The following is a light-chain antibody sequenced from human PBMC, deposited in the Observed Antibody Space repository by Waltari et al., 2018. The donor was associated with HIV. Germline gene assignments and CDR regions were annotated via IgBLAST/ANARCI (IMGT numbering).Light chain of an antibody. J-gene: IGLJ3*02. CDR2: DVS. Sequence: HSVLTQPASVSGSPGQSITISCSAPTSDMSSLNFVSWYQQYPGRAPRLLLFDVSSRPSGISDRFSGSKSGDTASLTISALRTEDEADYFCSSYSPRTSVVFGGGTKVTVL. CDR1: TSDMSSLNF. CDR3: SSYSPRTSVV. V-gene: IGLV2-14*03.